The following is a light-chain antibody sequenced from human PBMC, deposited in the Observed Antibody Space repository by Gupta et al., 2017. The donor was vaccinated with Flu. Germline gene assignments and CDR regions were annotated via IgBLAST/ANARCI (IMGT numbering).Light chain of an antibody. CDR3: HQSSSLPQT. CDR2: YAS. CDR1: QRIGSS. J-gene: IGKJ1*01. V-gene: IGKV6-21*01. Sequence: DILLTKSPDFPSVTPTEKVTITCRGSQRIGSSLHWYQQKPDQSPKLLIKYASQCFSGVPSRFSGSGSGTDFTLTINRLEAEDAATYYCHQSSSLPQTFGQGTKVEIK.